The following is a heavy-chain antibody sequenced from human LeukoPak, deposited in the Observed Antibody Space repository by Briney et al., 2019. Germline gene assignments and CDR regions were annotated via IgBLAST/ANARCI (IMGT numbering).Heavy chain of an antibody. CDR2: IYYSGSI. V-gene: IGHV4-39*01. CDR3: ARLCQVTSCAKFDY. J-gene: IGHJ4*02. CDR1: GDFLSSGSYY. Sequence: PSEPLSLTRTVSGDFLSSGSYYWGRIRQSPGKGLAWIGSIYYSGSIFYNASFESRLTLSVDTSKNQFYLKLRSLTAADTAVYYCARLCQVTSCAKFDYWGQGIQVTVSS. D-gene: IGHD2-21*02.